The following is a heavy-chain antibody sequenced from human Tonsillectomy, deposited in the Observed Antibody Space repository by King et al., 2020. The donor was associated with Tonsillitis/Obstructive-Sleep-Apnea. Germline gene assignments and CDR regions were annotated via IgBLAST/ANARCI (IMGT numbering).Heavy chain of an antibody. Sequence: VQLVESGGGLVQPGGSLRLSCAAFGITVSDNYMSWVRQAPAKGLGWVSIIYTSGTTYYPDSVKGRCTNSRDNYKNTVHLQMKGLRAEDTGVYFCVRGEPYTAYFDYWGQGTLVTVSS. CDR1: GITVSDNY. CDR2: IYTSGTT. V-gene: IGHV3-66*01. CDR3: VRGEPYTAYFDY. J-gene: IGHJ4*02. D-gene: IGHD5-18*01.